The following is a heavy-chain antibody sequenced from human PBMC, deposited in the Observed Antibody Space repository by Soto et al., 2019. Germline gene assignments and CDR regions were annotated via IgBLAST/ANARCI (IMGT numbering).Heavy chain of an antibody. Sequence: SVKVSCKASGYTFSSYAISWVRQAPVQGLEWMGGIIPIFGTANYAQKFQGRVTITADESTSTAYMELSSLRSEDTAVYYCARCFPPLGDSSGWGAFDIWGQGTMVTVSS. CDR1: GYTFSSYA. J-gene: IGHJ3*02. V-gene: IGHV1-69*01. CDR3: ARCFPPLGDSSGWGAFDI. D-gene: IGHD6-19*01. CDR2: IIPIFGTA.